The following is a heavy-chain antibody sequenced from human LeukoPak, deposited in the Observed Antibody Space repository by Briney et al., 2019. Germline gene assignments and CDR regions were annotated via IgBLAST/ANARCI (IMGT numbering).Heavy chain of an antibody. Sequence: SETLSLTCTVSGGSISSGSYYWSWFRQPAEKGLEWIGSIYHSGSTYYNPSLKSRVTISVDTSKNQFSLKLSSVTAADTAVYYCATGDLNRLAYCGGDCFPYDAFDIWGQGTMVTVSS. CDR3: ATGDLNRLAYCGGDCFPYDAFDI. CDR2: IYHSGST. D-gene: IGHD2-21*02. CDR1: GGSISSGSYY. J-gene: IGHJ3*02. V-gene: IGHV4-39*07.